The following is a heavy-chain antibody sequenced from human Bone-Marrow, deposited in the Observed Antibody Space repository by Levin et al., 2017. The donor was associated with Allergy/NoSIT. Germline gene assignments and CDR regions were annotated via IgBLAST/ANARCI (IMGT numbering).Heavy chain of an antibody. D-gene: IGHD6-19*01. J-gene: IGHJ4*02. V-gene: IGHV5-51*01. CDR2: VFPGDSDT. CDR1: GYRFTDFW. CDR3: ATKVAGKDFFDF. Sequence: GGSLRLSCKASGYRFTDFWIGWVRQMPGKGLEWMGHVFPGDSDTRYSPSFQGQVTMSADKSIRTAYLQWSTLKASDSGIYYCATKVAGKDFFDFWGQGTLVSVSS.